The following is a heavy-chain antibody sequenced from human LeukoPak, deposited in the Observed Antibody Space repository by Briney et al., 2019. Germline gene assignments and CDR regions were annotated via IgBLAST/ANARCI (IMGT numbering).Heavy chain of an antibody. V-gene: IGHV1-69*13. D-gene: IGHD2-15*01. CDR3: ARVFVLAQHLYCSGGSGEVCRFDYYGRDV. J-gene: IGHJ6*02. Sequence: ASVKVSCKASGGTFSSYAISWVRQAPGQGLEWMGGIIPIFGTANYAQKFQGRVTITADESTSTAYMELSSLRSEDTAVYYCARVFVLAQHLYCSGGSGEVCRFDYYGRDVGGQGTTVTVSS. CDR1: GGTFSSYA. CDR2: IIPIFGTA.